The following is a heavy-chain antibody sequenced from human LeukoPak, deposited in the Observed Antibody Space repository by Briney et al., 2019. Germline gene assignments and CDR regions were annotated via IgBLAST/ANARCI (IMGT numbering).Heavy chain of an antibody. Sequence: GGSLRLSCAASGFTFNTYAMSWVRQAPGKGLEWVSSISGSGSSTYNADSLKGRFIISRDNSKNTLYLQMNSLRVEDTAIYYCAKVIFRGLFQGRYFDYWGQGTLVTVSS. J-gene: IGHJ4*02. CDR2: ISGSGSST. D-gene: IGHD2-21*01. CDR3: AKVIFRGLFQGRYFDY. V-gene: IGHV3-23*01. CDR1: GFTFNTYA.